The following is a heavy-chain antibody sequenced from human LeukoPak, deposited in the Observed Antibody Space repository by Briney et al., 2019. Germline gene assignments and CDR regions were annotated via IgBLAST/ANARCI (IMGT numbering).Heavy chain of an antibody. CDR3: AKDRGAVAGFAFDI. CDR1: GFTFITYA. D-gene: IGHD6-19*01. CDR2: ISGSGGST. Sequence: PGGSLRLSCAASGFTFITYAMTWVRQAPGKGLEWVSAISGSGGSTYYADSVKGRFTISRDNSKNTLYLQMNSLRAEDTAVYCCAKDRGAVAGFAFDIWGQGTMVTVSS. J-gene: IGHJ3*02. V-gene: IGHV3-23*01.